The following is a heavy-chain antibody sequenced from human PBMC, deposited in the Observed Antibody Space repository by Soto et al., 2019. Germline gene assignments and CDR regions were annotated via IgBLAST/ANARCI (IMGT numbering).Heavy chain of an antibody. J-gene: IGHJ4*02. V-gene: IGHV3-48*02. Sequence: GGSLRLSCAASGFTFSSYSMNWVRQAPGKGLEWVSYISSSSSTIYYADSVKGRFIISRDNAKNSLYLQMNSLRDEDTAVYYCASGRDGSFDYWGQGTLVTVSS. CDR1: GFTFSSYS. CDR3: ASGRDGSFDY. CDR2: ISSSSSTI.